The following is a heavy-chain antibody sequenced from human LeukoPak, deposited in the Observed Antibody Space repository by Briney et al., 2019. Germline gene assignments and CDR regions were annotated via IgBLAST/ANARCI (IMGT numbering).Heavy chain of an antibody. CDR2: IIPILGIA. Sequence: SVKVSCKASGGTFSSYAISWVRQAPGQGLEWMGRIIPILGIANYAQKFQGRVTITADKSTSTAYMELSSLRSEDTAVYYCARSFQQSWFDPWGQGTLVTVSS. CDR3: ARSFQQSWFDP. D-gene: IGHD6-13*01. J-gene: IGHJ5*02. CDR1: GGTFSSYA. V-gene: IGHV1-69*04.